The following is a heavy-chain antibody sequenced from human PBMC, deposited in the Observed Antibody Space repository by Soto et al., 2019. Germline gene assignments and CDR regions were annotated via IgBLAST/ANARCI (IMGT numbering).Heavy chain of an antibody. J-gene: IGHJ4*02. D-gene: IGHD5-18*01. CDR3: AQRPRGYSYHFEY. CDR1: GFSLSTRGVG. CDR2: IYWDDDE. V-gene: IGHV2-5*02. Sequence: QITLKESGPTLVKPTQTLTLTCTFSGFSLSTRGVGVGWFRQPPGKALEWLALIYWDDDEGYSPSLKSRLTNTKDTSKSQVVLTMTHMDPVDTATYSCAQRPRGYSYHFEYWGQGTLVTVSS.